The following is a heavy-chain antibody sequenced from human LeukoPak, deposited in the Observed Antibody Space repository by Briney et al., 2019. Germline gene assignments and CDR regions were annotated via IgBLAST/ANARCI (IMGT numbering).Heavy chain of an antibody. CDR1: GFTFSSYS. V-gene: IGHV3-21*01. D-gene: IGHD6-6*01. CDR3: ARDSIAAPYFDY. CDR2: ISSSSSYI. Sequence: PGGSLRLSCAASGFTFSSYSMNWVRQAPGKGMEWVSSISSSSSYIYYADSVKGRFTISRDNAKNSLYLQMNSLRAEDTAVYYCARDSIAAPYFDYWGQGTLVTVSS. J-gene: IGHJ4*02.